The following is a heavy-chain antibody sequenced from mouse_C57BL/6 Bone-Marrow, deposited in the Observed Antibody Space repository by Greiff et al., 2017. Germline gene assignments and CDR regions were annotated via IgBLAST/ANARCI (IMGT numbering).Heavy chain of an antibody. J-gene: IGHJ3*01. V-gene: IGHV14-4*01. D-gene: IGHD4-1*01. CDR2: IDPANGDT. CDR1: GFNIKDDY. CDR3: TVLESSRLTAVAY. Sequence: VQLQQSGAELVRPGASVKLSCTASGFNIKDDYMHWVKQRPEQGLEWIGWIDPANGDTEYASKFQGKATITADTSSNTAYLQLSSLTSEDTAVCYYTVLESSRLTAVAYWGQGTLVTVSA.